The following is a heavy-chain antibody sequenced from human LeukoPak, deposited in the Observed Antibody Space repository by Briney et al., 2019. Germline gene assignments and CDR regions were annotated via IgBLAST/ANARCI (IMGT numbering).Heavy chain of an antibody. J-gene: IGHJ4*02. CDR2: IYYSGST. CDR1: GGSISSSSYY. D-gene: IGHD1-14*01. CDR3: ARYKGTFDY. Sequence: PSETLSLTCTVSGGSISSSSYYWGWIRQPPGKGLEWIGSIYYSGSTYYNPSLKSRVTISVDTSKNQFSLKLSSVTAADTAVYYCARYKGTFDYWGQGTLVTVSS. V-gene: IGHV4-39*07.